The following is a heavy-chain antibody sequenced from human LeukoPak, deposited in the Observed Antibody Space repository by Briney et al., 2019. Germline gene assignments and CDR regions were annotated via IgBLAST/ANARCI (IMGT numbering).Heavy chain of an antibody. CDR3: AKESRIVGAMDWFDP. CDR1: GFTFSSYG. J-gene: IGHJ5*02. V-gene: IGHV3-30*18. CDR2: ISYDGSNK. D-gene: IGHD1-26*01. Sequence: PGGSLRLSCAASGFTFSSYGMHWVRQAPGKGLEWVAVISYDGSNKYYADSVKGRFTISRDNSKNTLYLQMNSLRAEDTAVYYCAKESRIVGAMDWFDPWGQGTLVTVSS.